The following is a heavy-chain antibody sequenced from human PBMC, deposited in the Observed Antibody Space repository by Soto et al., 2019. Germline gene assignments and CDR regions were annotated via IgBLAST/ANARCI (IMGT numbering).Heavy chain of an antibody. D-gene: IGHD3-3*01. CDR3: ARYDFWSGYLDYYYGMDV. V-gene: IGHV1-18*01. CDR2: ISAYNGNT. CDR1: GYTFSSYG. Sequence: ASVTVSCKASGYTFSSYGISLVRQAPGQGLEWMGWISAYNGNTNYAQKLQGRVTMTTDTSTSTAYMELRSLRSDDTAVYYCARYDFWSGYLDYYYGMDVWGQGTTVTVSS. J-gene: IGHJ6*02.